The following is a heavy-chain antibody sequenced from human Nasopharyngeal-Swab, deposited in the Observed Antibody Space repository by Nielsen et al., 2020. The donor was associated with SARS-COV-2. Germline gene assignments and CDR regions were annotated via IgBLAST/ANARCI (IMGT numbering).Heavy chain of an antibody. D-gene: IGHD5-18*01. CDR3: AREPDTAMVNRYYYYYMDV. CDR1: GGTFSSYA. Sequence: SVKVSCKASGGTFSSYAISWVRQAPGQGLEWMGGIIPIFGTANYAQKFQGRVTITADESTSTAYMELSSLRSEDTAVYYCAREPDTAMVNRYYYYYMDVWGKGTTATVSS. J-gene: IGHJ6*03. CDR2: IIPIFGTA. V-gene: IGHV1-69*13.